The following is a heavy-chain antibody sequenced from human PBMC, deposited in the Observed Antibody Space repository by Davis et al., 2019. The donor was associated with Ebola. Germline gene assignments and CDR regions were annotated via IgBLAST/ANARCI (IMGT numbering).Heavy chain of an antibody. CDR1: GGSITGYY. D-gene: IGHD2-2*01. CDR2: IYTSGSP. V-gene: IGHV4-4*07. CDR3: AREALVPAAGNWFDP. J-gene: IGHJ5*02. Sequence: PSETLSFTCAVSGGSITGYYWSWIRQPAGKGLEWIGRIYTSGSPNYNPSLKSRVTMSIHTSKNQFSLNLTSVTAADTAVYYCAREALVPAAGNWFDPWGQGALVTVSS.